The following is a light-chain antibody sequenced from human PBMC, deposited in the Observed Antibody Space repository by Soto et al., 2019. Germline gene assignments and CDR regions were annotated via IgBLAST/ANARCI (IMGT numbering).Light chain of an antibody. CDR2: VAS. CDR1: QSIRSY. Sequence: DIHMTQSPSSLSASVGDRVTITCRASQSIRSYLNWYQQKPGKAPNLLIYVASSLQTGVPSRFSGSGSGTEFTLSISSVQPEGFATYYCQQSYTTPHSCGQGTKLEI. V-gene: IGKV1-39*01. J-gene: IGKJ2*03. CDR3: QQSYTTPHS.